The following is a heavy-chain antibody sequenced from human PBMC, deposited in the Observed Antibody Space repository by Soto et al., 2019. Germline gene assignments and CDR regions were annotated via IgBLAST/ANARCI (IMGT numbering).Heavy chain of an antibody. J-gene: IGHJ5*02. Sequence: LRLSCAASGFNFSNHWMHWVRQRPGEGLVWVSRITSDGKSKAYAESVKGRFAVSRDNAKNTLYLQMNGLTAEDTAVYYCARESGDWPLNWFDPWGLGTLVTVSS. CDR3: ARESGDWPLNWFDP. CDR1: GFNFSNHW. D-gene: IGHD2-21*02. V-gene: IGHV3-74*01. CDR2: ITSDGKSK.